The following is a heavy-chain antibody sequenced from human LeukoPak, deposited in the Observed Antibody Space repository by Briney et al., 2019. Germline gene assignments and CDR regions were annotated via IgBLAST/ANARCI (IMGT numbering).Heavy chain of an antibody. J-gene: IGHJ4*02. Sequence: SVKVSCKASGGTFSSYAISWVRQAPGQGLEWMGGITPIFGTANYAQKFQGRVTITADESTSTAYMELSSLRSEDTAVYYCARVGGYYGDYVGYFDYWGQGTLVTVSS. D-gene: IGHD4-17*01. CDR1: GGTFSSYA. V-gene: IGHV1-69*13. CDR3: ARVGGYYGDYVGYFDY. CDR2: ITPIFGTA.